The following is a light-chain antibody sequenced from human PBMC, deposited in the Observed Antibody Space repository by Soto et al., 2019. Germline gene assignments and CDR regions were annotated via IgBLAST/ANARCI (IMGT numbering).Light chain of an antibody. J-gene: IGKJ4*01. CDR3: QQGNSFPLT. CDR2: SAS. CDR1: QDVTTS. V-gene: IGKV1-12*01. Sequence: DIQMTQSPSSVSASVGDRVTITCRASQDVTTSLAWFQQNPGEAPRLLIYSASSLHRGVPSRFSGSGSGTDFTRTNSSLQPEDFATYYCQQGNSFPLTFGGGTKVEIK.